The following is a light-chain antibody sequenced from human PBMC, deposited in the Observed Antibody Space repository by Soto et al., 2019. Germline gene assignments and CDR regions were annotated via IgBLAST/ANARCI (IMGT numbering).Light chain of an antibody. V-gene: IGLV1-44*01. J-gene: IGLJ2*01. CDR2: SNN. Sequence: QLVLTQPPSASGTPGQRVTISCSGSSSNIGSNNVNWYQQLPGTAPKLLIYSNNQRPSGVPDRFSGSKSGTSASLAISGLQSEDEADYYCAAWDDSLNGVVFGGGTQLTVL. CDR1: SSNIGSNN. CDR3: AAWDDSLNGVV.